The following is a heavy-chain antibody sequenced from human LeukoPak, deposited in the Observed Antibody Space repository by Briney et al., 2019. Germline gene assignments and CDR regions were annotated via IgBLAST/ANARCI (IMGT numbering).Heavy chain of an antibody. D-gene: IGHD3-22*01. CDR3: ARMYYYDSSGYLDY. CDR2: INWNGGST. Sequence: PGGSLRLSCAASGFTFDDYGRSWVRQAPGKGLEWVSGINWNGGSTGYADSVKGRFTISRDNAKNSLYLQMNSLRAEDTALYYCARMYYYDSSGYLDYGGQGTLVTVSS. CDR1: GFTFDDYG. V-gene: IGHV3-20*04. J-gene: IGHJ4*02.